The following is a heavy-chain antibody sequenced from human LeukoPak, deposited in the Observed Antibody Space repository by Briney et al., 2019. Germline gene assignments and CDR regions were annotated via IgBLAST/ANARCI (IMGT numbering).Heavy chain of an antibody. D-gene: IGHD3-3*01. CDR2: IHDSGST. CDR3: AGGLHDYYDFWSGYRPLDY. V-gene: IGHV4-59*12. CDR1: GGSISSYY. J-gene: IGHJ4*02. Sequence: SETLSLTCTVSGGSISSYYWSWLRQPPGKGLALLGSIHDSGSTNYNPSLKSRVTISVDTSKNQFSLKLSSVTAADTAVYYCAGGLHDYYDFWSGYRPLDYWGQGTLVTVSS.